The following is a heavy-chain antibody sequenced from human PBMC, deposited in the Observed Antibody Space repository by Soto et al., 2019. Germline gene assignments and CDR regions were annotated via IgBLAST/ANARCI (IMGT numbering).Heavy chain of an antibody. CDR3: ASSPPGYDFWSGYFVD. J-gene: IGHJ4*02. D-gene: IGHD3-3*01. V-gene: IGHV4-61*01. CDR2: IYYSGST. Sequence: SLTRTVYGGSVSSGRYYWSWIRQPTRKGLEWIGYIYYSGSTNYNPSLKSRVTISVDTSKNQFSLKLSSVTAADTAVYYWASSPPGYDFWSGYFVDWGQGTLGNFAS. CDR1: GGSVSSGRYY.